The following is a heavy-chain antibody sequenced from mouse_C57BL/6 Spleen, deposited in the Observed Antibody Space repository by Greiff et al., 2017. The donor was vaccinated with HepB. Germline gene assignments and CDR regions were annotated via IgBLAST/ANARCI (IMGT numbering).Heavy chain of an antibody. Sequence: QVQLQQSGAELVRPGTSVKVSCKASGYAFTNYLIEWVKQRPGQGLEWIGVINPGSGGTNYNEKFKGKATLTADKSSSTAYMQLSSLTSEDSAVYCCARRGDGRAMDYWGQGTSVTVSS. CDR3: ARRGDGRAMDY. CDR1: GYAFTNYL. CDR2: INPGSGGT. D-gene: IGHD3-1*01. V-gene: IGHV1-54*01. J-gene: IGHJ4*01.